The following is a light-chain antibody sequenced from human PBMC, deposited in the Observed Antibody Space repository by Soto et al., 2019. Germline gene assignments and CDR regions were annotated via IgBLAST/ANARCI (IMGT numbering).Light chain of an antibody. V-gene: IGLV1-47*01. Sequence: QSALTQPPSASGTPGQRVTISCSGSGSNIGSNYVYWYQQLPGLAPKVLIYRNDQRPPGVPDRISGSKSGTSASLAVIGLRSEDEAEYHCAAWNDSLSVPVFGGGTKSPS. J-gene: IGLJ2*01. CDR1: GSNIGSNY. CDR2: RND. CDR3: AAWNDSLSVPV.